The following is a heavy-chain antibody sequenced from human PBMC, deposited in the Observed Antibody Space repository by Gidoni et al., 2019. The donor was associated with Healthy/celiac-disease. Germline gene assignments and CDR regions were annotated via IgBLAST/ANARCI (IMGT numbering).Heavy chain of an antibody. CDR2: INHSGST. D-gene: IGHD6-19*01. CDR3: ARGPRQWLVLGGFDY. Sequence: QVQLQQWGAVLLKPSATLSLTCAVYGGSFSGYYWSWIRQPPGKGLEWIGEINHSGSTNYNPSLKSRVTISVDTSKNQFSLKLSSVTAADTAVYYCARGPRQWLVLGGFDYWGQGTLVTVSS. J-gene: IGHJ4*02. CDR1: GGSFSGYY. V-gene: IGHV4-34*01.